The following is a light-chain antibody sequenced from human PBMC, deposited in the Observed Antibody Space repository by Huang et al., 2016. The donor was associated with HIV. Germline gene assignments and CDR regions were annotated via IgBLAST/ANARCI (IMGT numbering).Light chain of an antibody. CDR3: QQYHNWPYT. J-gene: IGKJ2*01. CDR1: QSVATN. V-gene: IGKV3-15*01. CDR2: GAS. Sequence: EIIMTQSPATLSLSPGEGASLSCRANQSVATNLAWYLHRPGQSPRILSFGASTRASGLPGRVSGSGSGTQCTLTVSGLQSEDFAVYYWQQYHNWPYTFGQGTKLEI.